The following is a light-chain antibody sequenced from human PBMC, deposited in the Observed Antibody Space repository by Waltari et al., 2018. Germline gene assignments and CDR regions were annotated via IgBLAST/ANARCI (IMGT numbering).Light chain of an antibody. CDR1: RSVLYNSNNKNY. CDR3: QQYYSSPIS. Sequence: EIVMTRSPDSLAVSLGERAAINCKSSRSVLYNSNNKNYLAWYQQKPRQPPKLLINWASSRESGVPDRFSGSGSGTDFTLTISSLQAEDVAVYYCQQYYSSPISFGQGTRLEIK. J-gene: IGKJ5*01. CDR2: WAS. V-gene: IGKV4-1*01.